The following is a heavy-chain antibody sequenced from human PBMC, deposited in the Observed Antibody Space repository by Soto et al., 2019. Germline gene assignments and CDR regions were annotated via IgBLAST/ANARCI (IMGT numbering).Heavy chain of an antibody. D-gene: IGHD3-22*01. Sequence: GASLKISCQGSGYTFTNHWITWVRQMPGKGLEWMGRINPSDSHTNYSPSFQGHVTMSVDKSISTAYLQWSSLKESDSAMYYCARHASYYVSSGYFGTYWGEGTLVTVSS. CDR3: ARHASYYVSSGYFGTY. J-gene: IGHJ4*02. V-gene: IGHV5-10-1*01. CDR2: INPSDSHT. CDR1: GYTFTNHW.